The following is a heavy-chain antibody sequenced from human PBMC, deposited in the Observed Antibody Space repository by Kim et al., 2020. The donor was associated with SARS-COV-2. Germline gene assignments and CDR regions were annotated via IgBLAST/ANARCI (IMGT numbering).Heavy chain of an antibody. CDR1: GGSISSSSYY. J-gene: IGHJ4*02. CDR2: IYYSGST. D-gene: IGHD3-9*01. Sequence: SETLSLTCTVSGGSISSSSYYWGWIRQPPGKGLEWIGSIYYSGSTYYNPSLKSRVTISVDTSKNQFSLKLSSVTAADTAVYYCAGHYDILTGRRKVFDYWGQGTLVTVSS. V-gene: IGHV4-39*01. CDR3: AGHYDILTGRRKVFDY.